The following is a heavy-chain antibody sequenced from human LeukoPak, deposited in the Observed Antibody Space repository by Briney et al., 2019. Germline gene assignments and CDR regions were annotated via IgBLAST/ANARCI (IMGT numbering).Heavy chain of an antibody. D-gene: IGHD3-22*01. CDR2: ISGSGGST. CDR3: AKRSLYYCDSNYMDV. CDR1: GFTFSSYD. Sequence: GGSLRLYCAASGFTFSSYDMSWVRHAPGKGREWVSAISGSGGSTYYADSVRGRFTISRDNSKNTLYLQRNRLRAEATAVYYWAKRSLYYCDSNYMDVWGKGTTVTVSS. V-gene: IGHV3-23*01. J-gene: IGHJ6*03.